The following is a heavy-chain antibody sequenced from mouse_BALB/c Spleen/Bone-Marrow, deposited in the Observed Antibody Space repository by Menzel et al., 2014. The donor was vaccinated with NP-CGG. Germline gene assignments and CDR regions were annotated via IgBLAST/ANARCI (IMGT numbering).Heavy chain of an antibody. J-gene: IGHJ4*01. V-gene: IGHV1-7*01. Sequence: QVQLQQSGAELAKPGASVKMSCKASDYTFTSYWMHWVKQRPGQGLEWIGYINPSTGYTEYNQNFKDKATLTADKSSITAYMRLSSLTSEDSAVYYCTRSTGAMDYWGQGTSVTVSS. D-gene: IGHD3-2*01. CDR2: INPSTGYT. CDR1: DYTFTSYW. CDR3: TRSTGAMDY.